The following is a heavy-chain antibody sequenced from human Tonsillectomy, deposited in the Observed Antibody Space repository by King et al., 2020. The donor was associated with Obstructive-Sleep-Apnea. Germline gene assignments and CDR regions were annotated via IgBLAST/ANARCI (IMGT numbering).Heavy chain of an antibody. V-gene: IGHV3-13*01. Sequence: VQLVESGGALAQPGESLRLSCAASGFTFSNFDMHWVRQIIGKGLEWVSAIGAAGDTYYPVSVKGRFTISRDNAKNSLYLQMNSLRDGDTAVYYWARSVGGSLKGPFDYLGQGTLVIVSS. J-gene: IGHJ4*02. CDR1: GFTFSNFD. D-gene: IGHD1-26*01. CDR3: ARSVGGSLKGPFDY. CDR2: IGAAGDT.